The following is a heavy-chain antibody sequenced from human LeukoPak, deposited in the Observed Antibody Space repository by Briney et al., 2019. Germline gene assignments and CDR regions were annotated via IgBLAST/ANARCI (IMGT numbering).Heavy chain of an antibody. CDR3: ARDKGPRGISNWFDP. CDR1: GGSISSGGYY. J-gene: IGHJ5*02. CDR2: IYYSGGT. Sequence: SETLSLTCTVSGGSISSGGYYWSWIRQHPGKGLEWIGYIYYSGGTYYNPSLKSRVTISVDTSKNQFSLKLSSVAAADTAVYYCARDKGPRGISNWFDPWGQGTLVTVSS. D-gene: IGHD3-16*01. V-gene: IGHV4-31*03.